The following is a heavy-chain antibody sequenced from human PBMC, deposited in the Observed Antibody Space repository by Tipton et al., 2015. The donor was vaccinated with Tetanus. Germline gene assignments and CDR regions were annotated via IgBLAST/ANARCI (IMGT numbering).Heavy chain of an antibody. D-gene: IGHD3-10*01. CDR2: ISGTSTYI. J-gene: IGHJ4*02. V-gene: IGHV3-21*01. Sequence: SLRLSCVVSGFTFSNYKMNWVRQAPGKGLEWVSSISGTSTYIDYADSFKGRFIVSRDNAKNSMYLQINNLRDDDTAVYYCASGVTLDYWGQGTVLSVSS. CDR3: ASGVTLDY. CDR1: GFTFSNYK.